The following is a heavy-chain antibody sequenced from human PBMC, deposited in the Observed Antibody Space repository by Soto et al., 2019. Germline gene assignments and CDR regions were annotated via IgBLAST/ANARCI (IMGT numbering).Heavy chain of an antibody. D-gene: IGHD3-10*01. Sequence: QVQLQESGPGLVKPSETLSLTCTVSGGSINNYYCSWFRQPPGKGLEWIGYIKYNGDSAYIFSLRXXTXMSMDPSQTRSSLRVESVTATDTAVYYCASHGFGSLHGLVDVWGHGTRVIVSS. CDR1: GGSINNYY. J-gene: IGHJ6*02. CDR2: IKYNGDS. CDR3: ASHGFGSLHGLVDV. V-gene: IGHV4-59*08.